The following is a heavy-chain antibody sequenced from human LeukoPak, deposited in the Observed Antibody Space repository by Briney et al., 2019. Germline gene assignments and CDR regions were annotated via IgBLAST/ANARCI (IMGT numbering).Heavy chain of an antibody. J-gene: IGHJ4*02. Sequence: GGSLRLSCAASGFTFSSYAMSWVRQAPGKGLEWVSRISGGSTYYADSVKGRFTISRDNSKNTLYLQMNSLRAEDTAIYSCARRQYTSGWFGSLDYWGQGILVTVSS. CDR2: ISGGST. D-gene: IGHD6-19*01. CDR1: GFTFSSYA. CDR3: ARRQYTSGWFGSLDY. V-gene: IGHV3-23*01.